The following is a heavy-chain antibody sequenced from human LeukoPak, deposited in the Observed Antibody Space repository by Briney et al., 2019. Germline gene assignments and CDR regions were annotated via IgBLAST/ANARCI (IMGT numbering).Heavy chain of an antibody. D-gene: IGHD3-10*01. Sequence: GGSLRLSCAASGFTFSIYSMNWVRQAPGKGPEWVSYISSSGRYIDYADSVKGRFTISRDNAKNSLFLQMNSLTAEDTALYYCARAGDPDYWGQGTLVTVSS. CDR3: ARAGDPDY. CDR2: ISSSGRYI. CDR1: GFTFSIYS. J-gene: IGHJ4*02. V-gene: IGHV3-21*01.